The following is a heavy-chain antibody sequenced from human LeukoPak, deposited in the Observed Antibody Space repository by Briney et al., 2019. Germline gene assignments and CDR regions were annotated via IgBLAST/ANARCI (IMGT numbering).Heavy chain of an antibody. CDR1: GGSFSGYY. CDR2: INHSGST. D-gene: IGHD3-10*01. V-gene: IGHV4-34*01. CDR3: ARHDYNSGSPNINWFDP. Sequence: SETLSLTCAVYGGSFSGYYWSWIRQPPGKGLEWIGEINHSGSTNYNPSLKSRVTISVDTSKNQFSLKLSFVTAADTAMYFCARHDYNSGSPNINWFDPWGQGTLVTVSS. J-gene: IGHJ5*02.